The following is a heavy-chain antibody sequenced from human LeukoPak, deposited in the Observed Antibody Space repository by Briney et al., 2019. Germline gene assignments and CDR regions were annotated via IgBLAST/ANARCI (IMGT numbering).Heavy chain of an antibody. J-gene: IGHJ4*02. CDR3: ASGGYGSSTSCYSDY. CDR2: IYYSGST. V-gene: IGHV4-59*01. D-gene: IGHD2-2*02. CDR1: GGSISSYY. Sequence: SETLSLTCTVSGGSISSYYWSWIRQPPGKGLEWIGYIYYSGSTNYNPSLKSRVTISVDTSKNQFSLKLSSVTAADTAVYYCASGGYGSSTSCYSDYWGQGTLVTVSS.